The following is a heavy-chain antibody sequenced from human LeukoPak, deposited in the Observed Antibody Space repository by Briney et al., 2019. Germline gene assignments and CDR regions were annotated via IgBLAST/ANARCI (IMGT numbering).Heavy chain of an antibody. J-gene: IGHJ4*02. CDR3: AKMGYGYRFVDY. CDR2: ISCSGGST. Sequence: GGSLRLSCAASGFTFSSYAMSWVRQAPGKGLEGVSAISCSGGSTYSAGAGKGRFTISRDNSKNTLYLQMNSLRAEDTAGYYCAKMGYGYRFVDYWGQGTLVTVSS. V-gene: IGHV3-23*01. CDR1: GFTFSSYA. D-gene: IGHD5-18*01.